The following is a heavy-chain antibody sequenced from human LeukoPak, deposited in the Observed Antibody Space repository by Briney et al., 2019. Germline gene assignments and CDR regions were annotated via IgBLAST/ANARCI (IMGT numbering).Heavy chain of an antibody. Sequence: PGGSLRLSCAASGFTFSGYGIHWVRQAPGKGLEWVAFIRSDGSVKYYADSVRGRFTISRDNSKSTLYLQMSSLRAEDTAVYYCASRYSSSWYYFDYWGQGTLVTVSS. CDR1: GFTFSGYG. J-gene: IGHJ4*02. CDR3: ASRYSSSWYYFDY. D-gene: IGHD6-13*01. V-gene: IGHV3-30*02. CDR2: IRSDGSVK.